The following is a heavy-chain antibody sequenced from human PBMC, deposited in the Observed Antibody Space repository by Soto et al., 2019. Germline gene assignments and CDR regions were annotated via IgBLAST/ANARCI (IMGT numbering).Heavy chain of an antibody. CDR2: INPSGGST. J-gene: IGHJ6*02. V-gene: IGHV1-46*01. D-gene: IGHD1-1*01. CDR3: ARDGRSLTSNYYCYGMDV. Sequence: VSVKVSCKASGYTFTSYYMHWVRKAPGQGLEWMGIINPSGGSTSYAQKFQGRVTMTRDTSTSTVYMELSSLRSEDTAVYYCARDGRSLTSNYYCYGMDVWGQGPTGTVSS. CDR1: GYTFTSYY.